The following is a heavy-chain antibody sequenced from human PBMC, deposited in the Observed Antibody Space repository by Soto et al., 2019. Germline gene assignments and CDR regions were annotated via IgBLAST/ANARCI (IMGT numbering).Heavy chain of an antibody. CDR3: VRGSSLPF. Sequence: GGSVKGSCQASGGALSSYAISWVRQAPGQGLEWMGGIIPIFGTANYAQKFQGRVTITADESTSTAYMELSSLRSEDTAVYYCVRGSSLPFWGQGTLVTVSS. J-gene: IGHJ4*02. CDR2: IIPIFGTA. V-gene: IGHV1-69*13. CDR1: GGALSSYA. D-gene: IGHD6-13*01.